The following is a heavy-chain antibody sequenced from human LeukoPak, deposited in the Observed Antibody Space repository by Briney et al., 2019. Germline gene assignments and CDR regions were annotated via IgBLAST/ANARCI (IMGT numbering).Heavy chain of an antibody. CDR1: GYSISSGYY. V-gene: IGHV4-38-2*01. D-gene: IGHD4-11*01. Sequence: SETLSLTCAVSGYSISSGYYWGWIRQPPGKGLEWIGSIYHSGSTHYNPSLKSRVTISVDTSKNRFSLKLSSVTAADTAVYYCARHADYSNWFDPWGQGTLVTVSS. J-gene: IGHJ5*02. CDR2: IYHSGST. CDR3: ARHADYSNWFDP.